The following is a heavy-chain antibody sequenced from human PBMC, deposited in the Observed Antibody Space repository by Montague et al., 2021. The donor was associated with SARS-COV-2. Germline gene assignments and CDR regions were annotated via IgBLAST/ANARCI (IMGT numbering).Heavy chain of an antibody. D-gene: IGHD3-3*01. CDR3: ATLPSSTTIFGVVQGYYFDD. V-gene: IGHV4-39*01. Sequence: SETLSLTCTVSGASISSRSYYWGWLRQPPGKGLEWIGFKYYSGSTYYNPTLKSRVTISVDTSKNQFSLKLSSVTAADTAVYYCATLPSSTTIFGVVQGYYFDDWGQGTLVTVSS. CDR2: KYYSGST. CDR1: GASISSRSYY. J-gene: IGHJ4*02.